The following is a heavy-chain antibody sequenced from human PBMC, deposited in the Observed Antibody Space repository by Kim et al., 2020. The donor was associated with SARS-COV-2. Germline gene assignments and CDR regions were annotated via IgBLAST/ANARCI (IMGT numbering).Heavy chain of an antibody. Sequence: GGSLRLSCAASGLIFTKYWMTWVRQAPGKGLEWVAKIKLDGSEKYFVDSVKGRFTISRDNARNSVYLQMNSLRAEDTAVYYCAASRSPDYWGQGTLVTVSS. D-gene: IGHD6-6*01. CDR1: GLIFTKYW. J-gene: IGHJ4*02. V-gene: IGHV3-7*01. CDR2: IKLDGSEK. CDR3: AASRSPDY.